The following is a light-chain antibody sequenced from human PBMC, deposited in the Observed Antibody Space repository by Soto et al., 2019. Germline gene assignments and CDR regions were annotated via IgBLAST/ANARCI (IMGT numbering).Light chain of an antibody. CDR1: QSISSIY. J-gene: IGKJ2*03. CDR3: QQYGDGNSPRYS. CDR2: ATS. V-gene: IGKV3-20*01. Sequence: EVVLTQSPGTLSLSPGERVTLSYRASQSISSIYLAWYQQKPGQAPRLVIYATSSRATGIPDRFSGSGSGTDFTLTISRLEPEDFAVYYCQQYGDGNSPRYSFGQGTRLDIK.